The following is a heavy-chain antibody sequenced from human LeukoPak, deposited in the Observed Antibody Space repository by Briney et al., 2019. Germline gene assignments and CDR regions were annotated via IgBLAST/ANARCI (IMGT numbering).Heavy chain of an antibody. J-gene: IGHJ4*02. CDR1: GGSFSSYY. D-gene: IGHD3-10*01. Sequence: SETLSLTCTVSGGSFSSYYWTWIRQPPGKGLEWVGYMFPSGSPSHNPSLKSRVTMSADTSKNQFSLKVNSVTAADTAVYYCARAVYGSGSHFFDYWGQGILVTVSP. CDR3: ARAVYGSGSHFFDY. V-gene: IGHV4-4*08. CDR2: MFPSGSP.